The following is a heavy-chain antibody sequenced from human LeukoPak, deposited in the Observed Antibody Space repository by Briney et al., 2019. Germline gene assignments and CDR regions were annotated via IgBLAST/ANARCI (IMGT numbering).Heavy chain of an antibody. J-gene: IGHJ4*01. CDR3: ARDMRDIVVVPAVRGPDY. D-gene: IGHD2-2*01. CDR1: GFTFSIYA. Sequence: GGSLRLSCGVSGFTFSIYAMHWVRQAPGKGLEWVAIISYDGSNQYYADSVTGRFTIYRDNSKNTLYLQMNSLRAEDTAVYYCARDMRDIVVVPAVRGPDYWGQGTLVTVSS. CDR2: ISYDGSNQ. V-gene: IGHV3-30-3*01.